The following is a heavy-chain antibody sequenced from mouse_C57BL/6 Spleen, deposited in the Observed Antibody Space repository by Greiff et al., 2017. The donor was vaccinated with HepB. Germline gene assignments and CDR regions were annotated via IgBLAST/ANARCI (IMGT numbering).Heavy chain of an antibody. CDR3: ARYDSAGDY. V-gene: IGHV1-82*01. J-gene: IGHJ2*01. Sequence: LVESGPELVKPGASVKISCKASGYAFSSSWMNWVKQRPGKGLEWIGRIYPGDGDTNYNGKFKGKATLTADKSSSTAYMQLSSLTSEDSAVYFCARYDSAGDYWGQGTTLTVSS. CDR2: IYPGDGDT. CDR1: GYAFSSSW. D-gene: IGHD2-4*01.